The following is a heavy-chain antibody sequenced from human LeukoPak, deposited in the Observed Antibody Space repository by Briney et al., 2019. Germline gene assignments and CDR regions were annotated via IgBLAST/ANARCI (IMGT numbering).Heavy chain of an antibody. CDR2: IYHSGST. Sequence: SSGTLSLTCAVSGGSISSSNWWSWVRQPPGKGLEWIGEIYHSGSTNYNPSLKSRVTISVDTSKNQFSLKLSSVTAADTAVYYCARGTRGDYVYHRGNFRRMVYYYYMDVWGKGTTVTVSS. D-gene: IGHD4-17*01. V-gene: IGHV4-4*02. CDR3: ARGTRGDYVYHRGNFRRMVYYYYMDV. J-gene: IGHJ6*03. CDR1: GGSISSSNW.